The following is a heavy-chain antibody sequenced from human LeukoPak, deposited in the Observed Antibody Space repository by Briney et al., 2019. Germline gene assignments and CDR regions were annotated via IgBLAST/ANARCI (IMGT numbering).Heavy chain of an antibody. CDR2: IKEDGSEK. D-gene: IGHD2-8*01. CDR3: ARCSMVGRSLDI. J-gene: IGHJ3*02. V-gene: IGHV3-7*01. CDR1: GFTFSTYW. Sequence: GGSLRLSCGASGFTFSTYWMRWVRQAPGKGPEWVASIKEDGSEKYYVNSVKGRFTISRDNPKNSLYLQMNSLRAEDTAVYYCARCSMVGRSLDIWGQGTMVTVSS.